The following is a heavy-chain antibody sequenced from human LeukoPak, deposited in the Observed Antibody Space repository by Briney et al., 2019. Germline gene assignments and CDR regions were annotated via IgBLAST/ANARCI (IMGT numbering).Heavy chain of an antibody. V-gene: IGHV4-30-2*01. D-gene: IGHD4-23*01. CDR3: AGTGQVGNSGLLDY. CDR1: GGSISSGGYY. CDR2: IYHSGST. Sequence: SETLSLTCTVSGGSISSGGYYWSWIRQPPGKGLEWIGYIYHSGSTYYNPSLKSRVTISVDRSKNQFSLKLSSVTAADTAVYYCAGTGQVGNSGLLDYWGQGTLVTVSS. J-gene: IGHJ4*02.